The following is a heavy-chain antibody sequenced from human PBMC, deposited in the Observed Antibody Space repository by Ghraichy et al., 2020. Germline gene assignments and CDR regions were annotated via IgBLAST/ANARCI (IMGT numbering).Heavy chain of an antibody. CDR1: GGSISSGGYS. CDR3: ARWDVRWKYAFDI. CDR2: IYHSGST. D-gene: IGHD1-26*01. Sequence: SETLSLTCAVSGGSISSGGYSWSWIRQPPGKGLEWIGYIYHSGSTYYNPSLKSRVTISVDRSKNQFSLKLSSVTAADTAVYYCARWDVRWKYAFDIWGQGTMVTVSS. J-gene: IGHJ3*02. V-gene: IGHV4-30-2*01.